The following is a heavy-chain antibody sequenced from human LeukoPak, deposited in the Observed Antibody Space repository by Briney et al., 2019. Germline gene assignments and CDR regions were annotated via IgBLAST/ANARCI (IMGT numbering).Heavy chain of an antibody. CDR2: ISSSSSYT. J-gene: IGHJ4*02. CDR3: ASWKPSEVSY. Sequence: GGSLRLSCAASGFTFSDYYMSWIRQAPGKGLEWVSYISSSSSYTNYADSVKGRFTISRDNAKNSLYLQMNSLRAEDTAVYYCASWKPSEVSYWGQGTLVTVSS. D-gene: IGHD1-1*01. CDR1: GFTFSDYY. V-gene: IGHV3-11*06.